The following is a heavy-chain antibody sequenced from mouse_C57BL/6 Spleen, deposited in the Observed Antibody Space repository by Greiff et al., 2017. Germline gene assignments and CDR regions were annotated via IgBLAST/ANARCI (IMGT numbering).Heavy chain of an antibody. V-gene: IGHV1-82*01. D-gene: IGHD1-1*02. CDR2: IYPGDGDT. CDR3: ARDGGTGWYFYV. Sequence: QVQLKESGPELVKPGASVKISCKASGYAFSSSWMNWVKQRPGKGLEWIGRIYPGDGDTNYNGKFKGKATLTADKSSSTAYMQLSSLTSEDSAVYFCARDGGTGWYFYVWGTGTTVTVSS. CDR1: GYAFSSSW. J-gene: IGHJ1*03.